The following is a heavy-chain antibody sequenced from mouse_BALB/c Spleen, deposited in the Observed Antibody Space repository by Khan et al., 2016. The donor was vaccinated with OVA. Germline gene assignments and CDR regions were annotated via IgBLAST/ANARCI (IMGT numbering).Heavy chain of an antibody. CDR3: ARAGWDVFAY. Sequence: QVQLQQSGPELVKPGASVKMSCKASGYTFTDYVMNWVKQRHGQGLEWIGQIYPGSDSTYYNEKFKGKATLTADRSSSPAYMQRSNLTSEDAAVYFCARAGWDVFAYWGQGTLVTVSA. V-gene: IGHV1-77*01. CDR2: IYPGSDST. J-gene: IGHJ3*01. CDR1: GYTFTDYV. D-gene: IGHD4-1*01.